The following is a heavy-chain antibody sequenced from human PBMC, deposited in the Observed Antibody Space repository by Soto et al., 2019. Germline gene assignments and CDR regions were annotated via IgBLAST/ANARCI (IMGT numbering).Heavy chain of an antibody. V-gene: IGHV5-10-1*01. CDR3: ARRPYCSGGSCYLLDY. CDR1: GYSFTSYW. D-gene: IGHD2-15*01. J-gene: IGHJ4*02. CDR2: IDPSDSYT. Sequence: GESLKISCKGSGYSFTSYWISWVRQMPGKGLEWMGRIDPSDSYTNYSPSFQGHVTISADKSIGTAYLQWSSLKASDTAMYYCARRPYCSGGSCYLLDYRGQGTLVTVSS.